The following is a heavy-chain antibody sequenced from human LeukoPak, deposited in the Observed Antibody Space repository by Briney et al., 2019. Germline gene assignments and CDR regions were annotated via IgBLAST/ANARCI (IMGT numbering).Heavy chain of an antibody. J-gene: IGHJ4*02. D-gene: IGHD3-16*01. Sequence: GGSLRLSCTASGFTFSNYGMHWVRQAPNKGLEWVAIIWYDGSNQYYADSVKGRFTVSRDSSKNTMYLQMNSLGAEDTAVYYCARDSELKVGGSFDYWGQGTLVTVSS. CDR1: GFTFSNYG. CDR3: ARDSELKVGGSFDY. V-gene: IGHV3-33*01. CDR2: IWYDGSNQ.